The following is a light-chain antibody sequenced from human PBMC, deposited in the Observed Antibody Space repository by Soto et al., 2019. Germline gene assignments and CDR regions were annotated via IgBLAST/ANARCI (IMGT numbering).Light chain of an antibody. CDR3: QQYKNWLALT. J-gene: IGKJ4*01. V-gene: IGKV3-15*01. CDR1: QGVSSS. Sequence: EIVMTQSPATLSVSPGERATLSCRASQGVSSSLAWYQQKPGQAPRLLVFDASTRATGVPARFSGSGSGTEFTLTISSLQSEDSAVYYCQQYKNWLALTFGGGTKVDIK. CDR2: DAS.